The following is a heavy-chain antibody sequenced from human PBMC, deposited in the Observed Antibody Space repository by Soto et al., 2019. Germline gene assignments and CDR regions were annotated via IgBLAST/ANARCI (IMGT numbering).Heavy chain of an antibody. CDR1: GYTFTGYY. CDR3: ASYQDSSGWYDPFDI. CDR2: INPNSGGT. V-gene: IGHV1-2*02. D-gene: IGHD6-19*01. Sequence: ASVKVSCKASGYTFTGYYMHWVRQAPGQGLEWMGWINPNSGGTNYAQKFQGRVTMTRDTSISTAYMELSRLRSDDTAVYYCASYQDSSGWYDPFDIWGQGTTVTVSS. J-gene: IGHJ3*02.